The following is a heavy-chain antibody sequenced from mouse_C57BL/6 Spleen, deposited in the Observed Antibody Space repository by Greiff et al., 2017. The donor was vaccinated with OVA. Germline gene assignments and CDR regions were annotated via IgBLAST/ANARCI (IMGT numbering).Heavy chain of an antibody. CDR1: GYSITSGYY. CDR3: ARRDGNYDYYAMDY. CDR2: ISYDGSN. V-gene: IGHV3-6*01. J-gene: IGHJ4*01. D-gene: IGHD2-1*01. Sequence: EESGPGLVKPSQSLSLTCSVTGYSITSGYYWNWIRQFPGNKLEWMGYISYDGSNNYNPSLKNRISITRDTSKNQFFLKLNSVTTEDTATYYCARRDGNYDYYAMDYWGQGTSVTVSS.